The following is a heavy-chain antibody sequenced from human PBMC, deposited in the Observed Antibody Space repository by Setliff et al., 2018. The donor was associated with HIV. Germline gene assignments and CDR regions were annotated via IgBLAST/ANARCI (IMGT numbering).Heavy chain of an antibody. J-gene: IGHJ4*02. CDR2: ISWNSGSI. CDR3: AKGGYYYDSSGSDY. CDR1: GFTFDDYA. Sequence: SLRLSCAASGFTFDDYAMHWVRQAPGKGLEWVSGISWNSGSIGYADSVKGRFTISRDNAKNSLYLQMNSLRAEDTALYYCAKGGYYYDSSGSDYWGQGTLVTVSS. D-gene: IGHD3-22*01. V-gene: IGHV3-9*01.